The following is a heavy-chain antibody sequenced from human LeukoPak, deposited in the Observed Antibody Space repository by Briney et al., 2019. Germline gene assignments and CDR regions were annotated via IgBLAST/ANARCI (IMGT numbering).Heavy chain of an antibody. J-gene: IGHJ4*02. Sequence: GGSLRLSCAASGFRFSGFWMSWVRQAPGKGLEWVAIVKGDGSEKAYVDSVKGRFSISRDNAENSVYLQMSSLRAEDTAVYYCAKDWGYGEAGIDFWGQGTLVTVSS. CDR3: AKDWGYGEAGIDF. D-gene: IGHD3-16*01. CDR1: GFRFSGFW. V-gene: IGHV3-7*04. CDR2: VKGDGSEK.